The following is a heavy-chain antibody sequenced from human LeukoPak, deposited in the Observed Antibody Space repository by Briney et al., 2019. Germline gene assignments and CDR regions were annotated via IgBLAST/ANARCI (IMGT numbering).Heavy chain of an antibody. J-gene: IGHJ3*02. CDR1: GFTFNNYW. CDR3: AKATVTGTDDAFDI. D-gene: IGHD4-17*01. V-gene: IGHV3-21*01. CDR2: ISSSSSYI. Sequence: GGSLRLSCAASGFTFNNYWMSWVRQAPGKGLEWVSSISSSSSYIYYADSVKGRFTISRDNAKNSLYLQMNSLRAEVTAVYYCAKATVTGTDDAFDIWGQGTMVTVSS.